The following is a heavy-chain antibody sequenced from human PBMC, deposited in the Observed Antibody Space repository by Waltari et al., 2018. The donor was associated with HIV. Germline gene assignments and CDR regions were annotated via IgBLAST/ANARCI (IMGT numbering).Heavy chain of an antibody. J-gene: IGHJ4*02. CDR3: VKGGGYYDSTGNVPFDY. Sequence: VQLLESGGGLVQSGGSLTLSCAASGFGFSSYAMIWVRQGPGKGLEGVAAIGGGGDRSYDVDSVKGRFISSRDKSKNTLSLQMNGLRAEDTAVYYCVKGGGYYDSTGNVPFDYWGQGSLVTVSS. CDR1: GFGFSSYA. CDR2: IGGGGDRS. V-gene: IGHV3-23*01. D-gene: IGHD3-3*01.